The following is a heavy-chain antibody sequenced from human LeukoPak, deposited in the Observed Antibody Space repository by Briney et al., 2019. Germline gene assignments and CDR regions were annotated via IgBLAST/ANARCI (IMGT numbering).Heavy chain of an antibody. V-gene: IGHV3-48*01. Sequence: PGGSLRLSCAASGFTFSSYSMNWVRQAPGKGLEWVSYVSSSSSTIYYADSVKGRFTISRDNAKNSLYLQMNSLRAEDTAVYYCARDILVGATWWDWWGQGTLVTVSS. CDR2: VSSSSSTI. D-gene: IGHD1-26*01. CDR1: GFTFSSYS. J-gene: IGHJ4*02. CDR3: ARDILVGATWWDW.